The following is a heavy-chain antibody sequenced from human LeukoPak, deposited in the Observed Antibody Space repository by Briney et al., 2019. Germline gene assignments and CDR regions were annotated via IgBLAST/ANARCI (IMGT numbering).Heavy chain of an antibody. V-gene: IGHV1-69*01. CDR3: ASSLHDYDFWTGYYPYYFDY. CDR1: GGTFSSYA. J-gene: IGHJ4*02. Sequence: ASVKVPCKASGGTFSSYAISWVRQAPGQGLEWMGGIIPIFGTANYAQKFQGRVTITADESTSTAYMELSSLRSEDTAVYYCASSLHDYDFWTGYYPYYFDYWGQGTLVTVSS. CDR2: IIPIFGTA. D-gene: IGHD3-3*01.